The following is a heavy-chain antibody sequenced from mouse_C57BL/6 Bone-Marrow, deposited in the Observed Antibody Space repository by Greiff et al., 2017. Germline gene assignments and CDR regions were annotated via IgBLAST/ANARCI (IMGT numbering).Heavy chain of an antibody. CDR3: AKGGREGY. Sequence: EVKVVESGPVLVKPGASVKMSCKASGYTFTDYYMNWVKQSHGKSLEWIGVINPYNGGTSYNQKFKGKATLTVDKSSSTAYMELNSLTSEDSAVYYCAKGGREGYWGQGTTLTVSS. J-gene: IGHJ2*01. V-gene: IGHV1-19*01. CDR1: GYTFTDYY. CDR2: INPYNGGT.